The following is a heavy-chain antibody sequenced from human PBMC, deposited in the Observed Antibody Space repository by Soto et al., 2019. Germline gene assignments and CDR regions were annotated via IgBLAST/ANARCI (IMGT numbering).Heavy chain of an antibody. CDR2: IYYRSKWKN. CDR3: TGGTARSGLNF. J-gene: IGHJ4*02. Sequence: QVQLQQSGPGLVKPSQTLSLTCAVSGDSVSSDTATWSWIRQSPSGGLEWLGRIYYRSKWKNDYAESVKSRITINPDTSKNQFSLQLNSMTPEDTAVYYCTGGTARSGLNFWGQGTMVTVSS. D-gene: IGHD2-21*02. V-gene: IGHV6-1*01. CDR1: GDSVSSDTAT.